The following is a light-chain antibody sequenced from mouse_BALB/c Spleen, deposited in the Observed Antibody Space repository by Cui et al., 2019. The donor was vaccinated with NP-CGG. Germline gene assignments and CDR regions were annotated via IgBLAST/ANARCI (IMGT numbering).Light chain of an antibody. V-gene: IGLV1*01. Sequence: QAVVTQESALTTSPGETVTLTCRSSTGIVTTSNYANWVQEKPDHLFTGLIGGTNNRVPGVPARFSGSLIGDKAALTITGAQTEDEAIYFCALWYSNQWVFGGGTKLTVL. CDR2: GTN. CDR3: ALWYSNQWV. CDR1: TGIVTTSNY. J-gene: IGLJ1*01.